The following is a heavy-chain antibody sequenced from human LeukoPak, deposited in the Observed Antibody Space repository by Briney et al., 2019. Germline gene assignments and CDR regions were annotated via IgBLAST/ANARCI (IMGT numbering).Heavy chain of an antibody. CDR1: GGSISDSIVSHY. J-gene: IGHJ5*02. CDR3: ARTARSRDWFDP. D-gene: IGHD2-21*02. Sequence: SETLSLTCSVSGGSISDSIVSHYWSWIRQAPGKGLEWIGYIYFNGRTNYSPSLKSRVTLSVDTSKNQFSMKLISVTAADTAVYYCARTARSRDWFDPWGQGSLVTVSS. CDR2: IYFNGRT. V-gene: IGHV4-61*01.